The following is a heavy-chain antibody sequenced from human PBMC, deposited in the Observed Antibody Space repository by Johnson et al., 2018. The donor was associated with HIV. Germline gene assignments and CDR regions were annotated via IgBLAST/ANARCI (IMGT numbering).Heavy chain of an antibody. D-gene: IGHD4-23*01. CDR1: GFTFSSYG. J-gene: IGHJ3*02. CDR2: ISSSGSTI. V-gene: IGHV3-48*04. CDR3: AREQYGGNSNAGDGFDI. Sequence: MLLVESGGGLVQPGGSLRLSCAASGFTFSSYGMHWVRQAPGKGLEWVSYISSSGSTIYYADSVKGRFTISRDNAKNSLYLQMNSLRAEDTAVYYCAREQYGGNSNAGDGFDIRGQGTMVTVSS.